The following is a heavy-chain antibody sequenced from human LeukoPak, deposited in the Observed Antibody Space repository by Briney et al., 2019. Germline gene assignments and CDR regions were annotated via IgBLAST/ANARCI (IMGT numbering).Heavy chain of an antibody. Sequence: GGSLRLSCAASGFTFSDYYMTWIRQAPGKGLEWVSYISSSTHYTNYADSVKGRFTISRDNAKNSLYLQMNSLRAEDTAVYYCARDHLREGATGASEIWGQGTMVTVSS. CDR2: ISSSTHYT. CDR1: GFTFSDYY. D-gene: IGHD1-26*01. V-gene: IGHV3-11*05. J-gene: IGHJ3*02. CDR3: ARDHLREGATGASEI.